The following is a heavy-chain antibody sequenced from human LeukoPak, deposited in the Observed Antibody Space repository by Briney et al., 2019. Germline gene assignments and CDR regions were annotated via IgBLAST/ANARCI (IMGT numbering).Heavy chain of an antibody. CDR3: ARYDSWSGYSLFDY. V-gene: IGHV1-69*13. Sequence: ASVKVSCKASGGTFSSYAISWVRQAPGQGLEWMGGIIPIFGTANYAQKFQGRVTITADESTGTAYMELSSLRSEDTAVYYCARYDSWSGYSLFDYWGQGTLVTVSS. D-gene: IGHD3-3*01. J-gene: IGHJ4*02. CDR1: GGTFSSYA. CDR2: IIPIFGTA.